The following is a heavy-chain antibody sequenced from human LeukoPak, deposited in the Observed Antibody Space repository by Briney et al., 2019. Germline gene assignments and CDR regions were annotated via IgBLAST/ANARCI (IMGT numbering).Heavy chain of an antibody. Sequence: RGESLKISCGHSGYNFASQWIGWMRQMPGKGLEWLGIIYPDDSDTRYSPSFEGQVTISVDRSVTTTYLQLSSLKTSDTAMYFCARRGNKGWTLDIWGQGTMVTVSS. V-gene: IGHV5-51*01. CDR1: GYNFASQW. D-gene: IGHD6-19*01. J-gene: IGHJ3*02. CDR3: ARRGNKGWTLDI. CDR2: IYPDDSDT.